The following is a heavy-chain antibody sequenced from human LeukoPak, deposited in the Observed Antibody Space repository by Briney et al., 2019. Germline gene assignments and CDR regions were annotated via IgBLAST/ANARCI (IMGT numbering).Heavy chain of an antibody. CDR1: GFIFKTYT. Sequence: GGSLRLSCAASGFIFKTYTMNWVRQAPGKGLEWVSSILSSGAYTYYADSLKGRFTISRDNAKNSLYLQMNSLRAEDTAVYYCVTRGWADYYYYMDVWGKGTTVTVSS. V-gene: IGHV3-21*06. D-gene: IGHD6-19*01. CDR3: VTRGWADYYYYMDV. J-gene: IGHJ6*03. CDR2: ILSSGAYT.